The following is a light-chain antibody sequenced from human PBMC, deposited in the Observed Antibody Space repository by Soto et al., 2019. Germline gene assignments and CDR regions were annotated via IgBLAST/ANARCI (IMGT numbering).Light chain of an antibody. CDR1: QSASSY. Sequence: EIVLTQSPDTLSLSPGERATLSCLASQSASSYLAWYQQKPGQAPRLLIYDASNRATGIPARFSGSGSGTDFTLTISSLEPEDFAVYYCQQRSNWPITFGQGTRLEI. J-gene: IGKJ5*01. V-gene: IGKV3-11*01. CDR3: QQRSNWPIT. CDR2: DAS.